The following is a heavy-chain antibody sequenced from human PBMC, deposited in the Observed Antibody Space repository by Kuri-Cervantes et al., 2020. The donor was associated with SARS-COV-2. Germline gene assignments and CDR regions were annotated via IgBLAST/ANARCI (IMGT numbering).Heavy chain of an antibody. D-gene: IGHD5-12*01. V-gene: IGHV3-7*03. CDR3: ARTLIDDYDY. CDR2: IKPDGSEK. CDR1: GFIFSGYW. Sequence: GGSLRLSCVASGFIFSGYWMSWVRQAPGKGLECVANIKPDGSEKYYVDSVKGRFTISRDNSKNTLYLQMNSLRAEDTAVYYCARTLIDDYDYWGQGTLVTVSS. J-gene: IGHJ4*02.